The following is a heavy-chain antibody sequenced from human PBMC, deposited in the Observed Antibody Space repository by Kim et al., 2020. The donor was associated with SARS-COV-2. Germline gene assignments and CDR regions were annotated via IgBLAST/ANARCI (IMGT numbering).Heavy chain of an antibody. D-gene: IGHD3-10*01. Sequence: GGSLRLSCAASGFTFSSYGMHWVRQAPGKGLEWVAVIWYDGSNKYYADSVKGRFTISRDNSKNTLYLQMNSLRAEDTAVYYCAKGGYYGSGSYRSHYYYGMDVWGQGTTVTVSS. V-gene: IGHV3-33*06. CDR2: IWYDGSNK. J-gene: IGHJ6*02. CDR1: GFTFSSYG. CDR3: AKGGYYGSGSYRSHYYYGMDV.